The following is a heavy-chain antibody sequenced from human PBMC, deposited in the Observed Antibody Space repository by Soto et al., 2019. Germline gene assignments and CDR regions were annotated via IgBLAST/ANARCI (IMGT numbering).Heavy chain of an antibody. CDR2: ISGSGGST. V-gene: IGHV3-23*01. D-gene: IGHD2-2*01. CDR3: AKDTGIVVVPAAIGAFDI. Sequence: GGSLSLSCAASGFTFSSYAMSWVRQAPGKGLEWVSAISGSGGSTYYADSVKGRFTISRDNSKNTLYLQMNSLRAEDTAVYYCAKDTGIVVVPAAIGAFDIWGQGTMVTVSS. CDR1: GFTFSSYA. J-gene: IGHJ3*02.